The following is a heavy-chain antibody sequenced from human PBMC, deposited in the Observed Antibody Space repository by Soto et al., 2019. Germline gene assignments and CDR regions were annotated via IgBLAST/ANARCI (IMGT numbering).Heavy chain of an antibody. CDR1: GGSVSSGSYY. V-gene: IGHV4-61*01. Sequence: SETLSLTCTVSGGSVSSGSYYWSWIRQPPGKGLEWIGYIYYSGSTNYNPSLKSRVTISVDTSKNQFSLKLSSVTAADTAVYYCARGTPLSWYGFWVDYWGQGTLVTVSS. D-gene: IGHD6-13*01. CDR2: IYYSGST. CDR3: ARGTPLSWYGFWVDY. J-gene: IGHJ4*02.